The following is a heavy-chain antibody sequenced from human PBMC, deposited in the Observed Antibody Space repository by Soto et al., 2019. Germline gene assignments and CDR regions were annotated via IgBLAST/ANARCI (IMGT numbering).Heavy chain of an antibody. CDR2: IYYSGST. V-gene: IGHV4-31*03. Sequence: ASETLSLTCTVSGGSISSGGYYWSWIRQHPGKGLEWIGYIYYSGSTYYNPSLKSRVTISVDTSKNQFSLKLSSVTAADTAVYYCARARGFGELLFFWFDPWGQGTLVTVSS. J-gene: IGHJ5*02. D-gene: IGHD3-10*01. CDR3: ARARGFGELLFFWFDP. CDR1: GGSISSGGYY.